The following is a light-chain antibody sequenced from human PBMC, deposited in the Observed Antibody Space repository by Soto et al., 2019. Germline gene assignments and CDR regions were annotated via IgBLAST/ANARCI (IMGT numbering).Light chain of an antibody. V-gene: IGKV1-5*01. Sequence: DIQMTQSPSTLSASVGDRVTVTCRASQRIDRYLAWYQQKPGKAPKLLIYDASILESGVPSRFSGSGSGTEFTLTISSLQPDDFATYYCQQYNSYRTFGQGTKVDIK. CDR2: DAS. CDR3: QQYNSYRT. CDR1: QRIDRY. J-gene: IGKJ1*01.